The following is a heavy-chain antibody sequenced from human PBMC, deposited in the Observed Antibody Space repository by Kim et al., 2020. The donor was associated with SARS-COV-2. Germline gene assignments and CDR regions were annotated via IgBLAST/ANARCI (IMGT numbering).Heavy chain of an antibody. D-gene: IGHD5-12*01. CDR1: GFTFIDAW. V-gene: IGHV3-15*01. J-gene: IGHJ4*02. CDR3: ATMASASFDY. CDR2: IKSKTDGGKK. Sequence: GGSLRLSCAASGFTFIDAWMSWVRQAPGKGLEWVVLIKSKTDGGKKDYAAPVKGRITISRDDSQKTLYLQMNRLKTEDTAIYYCATMASASFDYWGQGTL.